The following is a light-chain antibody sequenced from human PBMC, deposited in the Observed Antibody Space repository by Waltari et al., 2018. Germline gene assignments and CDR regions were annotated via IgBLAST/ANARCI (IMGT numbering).Light chain of an antibody. CDR3: QSHDGTLSISGV. Sequence: QSVLTQPPSVSGAPGQTVTISCTGSSSNIGPGHAVHWYQHLPGTAPKLVTYGNNNRPSGVPDRFSGSKSGTSASLAITGLQAEDEADYYCQSHDGTLSISGVFGGGTKLTVL. CDR2: GNN. CDR1: SSNIGPGHA. J-gene: IGLJ2*01. V-gene: IGLV1-40*01.